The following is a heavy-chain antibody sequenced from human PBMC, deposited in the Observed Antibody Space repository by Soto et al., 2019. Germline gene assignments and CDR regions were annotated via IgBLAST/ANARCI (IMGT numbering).Heavy chain of an antibody. CDR3: AKDYVRIQLWFDY. Sequence: GGSLRLSCAASGFTFSSYWMHWIRQAPGKGLVWVSRVSSDGSSTVYANSVKGRLTISRDNAKNTLYLQMNSLRAEDTAVYYCAKDYVRIQLWFDYWGQGTLVTVSS. V-gene: IGHV3-74*01. J-gene: IGHJ5*01. CDR2: VSSDGSST. D-gene: IGHD5-18*01. CDR1: GFTFSSYW.